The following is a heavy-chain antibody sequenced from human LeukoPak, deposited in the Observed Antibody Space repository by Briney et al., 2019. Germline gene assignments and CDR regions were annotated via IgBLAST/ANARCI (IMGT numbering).Heavy chain of an antibody. CDR2: IKQDGSEK. CDR3: ATSGQQLVLYAFDY. J-gene: IGHJ4*02. CDR1: GFTFSSYW. Sequence: GGSLRLSCAASGFTFSSYWMSWVRQAPGKGLEWVANIKQDGSEKYYVDSVKGRFTISRDNAKNSLYLQMNSLRAEDTAVYYCATSGQQLVLYAFDYWGQGTLVTVSS. V-gene: IGHV3-7*01. D-gene: IGHD6-13*01.